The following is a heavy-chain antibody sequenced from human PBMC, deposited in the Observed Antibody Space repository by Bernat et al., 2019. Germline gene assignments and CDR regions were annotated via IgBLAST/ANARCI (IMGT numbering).Heavy chain of an antibody. V-gene: IGHV3-7*01. CDR1: GFTFSSYW. CDR2: IKQDGSEK. J-gene: IGHJ4*02. CDR3: AREVHRKDFWSGYYPYFDY. Sequence: EVQLVESGGGLVQPGGSLRLSCAASGFTFSSYWMSWVRQAPGKGLEWVANIKQDGSEKYYVDSVKGRFTISRDNAKNSLYLQMNSLRAEDTAVYYCAREVHRKDFWSGYYPYFDYWGQGTLVTISS. D-gene: IGHD3-3*01.